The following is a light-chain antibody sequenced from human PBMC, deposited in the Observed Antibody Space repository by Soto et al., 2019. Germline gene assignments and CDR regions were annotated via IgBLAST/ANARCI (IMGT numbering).Light chain of an antibody. CDR2: EVT. Sequence: QSALTQPPSASGSPGQSVTISCTGTSSDVGGYDYVSWYQQHPGKAPKLIIFEVTKRPSGVPDRFSASKSGNTASLTVSGLQADDEADYYCSSYAGSNWVFGGGTMLTVL. CDR1: SSDVGGYDY. CDR3: SSYAGSNWV. V-gene: IGLV2-8*01. J-gene: IGLJ3*02.